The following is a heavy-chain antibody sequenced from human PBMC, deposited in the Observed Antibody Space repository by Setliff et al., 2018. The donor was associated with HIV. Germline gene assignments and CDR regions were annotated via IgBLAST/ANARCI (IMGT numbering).Heavy chain of an antibody. D-gene: IGHD1-1*01. CDR3: ARHNLDLTAEYFQF. CDR1: GGSMSPYY. CDR2: IYGSGST. V-gene: IGHV4-4*07. Sequence: SETLSLTCTVSGGSMSPYYWSWIRQGDGIGLEWIGRIYGSGSTTYNPSLKGRVTISMDTSKNQFSLKLSPVTAADTVGYYCARHNLDLTAEYFQFWGQGTLVTVSS. J-gene: IGHJ1*01.